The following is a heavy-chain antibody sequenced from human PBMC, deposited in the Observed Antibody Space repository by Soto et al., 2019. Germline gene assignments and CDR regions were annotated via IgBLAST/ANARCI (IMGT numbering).Heavy chain of an antibody. D-gene: IGHD3-22*01. CDR3: AKDPRYDSSGYL. Sequence: PGGSLRLSCAASGFTFNNYWMHWVRQAPEKGLVWVSRINTDGRTTNYADSVEGRFTISRDNSKNTLYLQMNSLRAEDTAVYYCAKDPRYDSSGYLWGQGTLVTVSS. V-gene: IGHV3-74*01. CDR1: GFTFNNYW. J-gene: IGHJ4*02. CDR2: INTDGRTT.